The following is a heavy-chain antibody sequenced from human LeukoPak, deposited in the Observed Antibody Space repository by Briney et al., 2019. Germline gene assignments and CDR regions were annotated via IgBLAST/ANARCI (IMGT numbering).Heavy chain of an antibody. CDR3: ARTDLRGVTARDY. J-gene: IGHJ4*02. V-gene: IGHV1-69*01. CDR2: IIPIFGTA. D-gene: IGHD3-10*01. CDR1: GGTFSSYA. Sequence: SVKVSCTASGGTFSSYAISWVRQAPGPGLEWMGGIIPIFGTANYAQKFQGRVTITADESTSTAYMELSSLRSEDTAVYYCARTDLRGVTARDYWGQGTLVTVSS.